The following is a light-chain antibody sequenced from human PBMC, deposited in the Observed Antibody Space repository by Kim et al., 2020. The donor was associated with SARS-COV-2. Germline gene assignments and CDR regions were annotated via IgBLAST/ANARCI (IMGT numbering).Light chain of an antibody. Sequence: EIVLTQSPATLSSSPGERVTISCRASQSLSNYLAWYQQKPGQVPRLLIYEASNMPTGIPSRFSGSGSGTDFTLTISSLQPEDFATYYCQQRSSGPLTFGAGTKVDIK. J-gene: IGKJ3*01. CDR3: QQRSSGPLT. V-gene: IGKV3-11*01. CDR1: QSLSNY. CDR2: EAS.